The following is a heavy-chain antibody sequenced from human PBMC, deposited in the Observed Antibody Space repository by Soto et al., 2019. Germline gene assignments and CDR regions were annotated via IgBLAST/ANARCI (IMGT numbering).Heavy chain of an antibody. J-gene: IGHJ4*02. CDR1: IFPFSRYC. CDR2: ISYDGSNK. CDR3: AKDFSPITMIVVAPADY. D-gene: IGHD3-22*01. V-gene: IGHV3-30*18. Sequence: PVGSLKLSFSASIFPFSRYCMHWVRPAPGKGLEWVAVISYDGSNKYYADSVKGRFTISRDNSKNTLYLQMNSLRAEDTAVYYCAKDFSPITMIVVAPADYWGQGTLVTVSS.